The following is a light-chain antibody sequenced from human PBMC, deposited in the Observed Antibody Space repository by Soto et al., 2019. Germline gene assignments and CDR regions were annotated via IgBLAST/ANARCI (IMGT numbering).Light chain of an antibody. CDR2: DAS. J-gene: IGKJ4*01. CDR1: QDIRNY. Sequence: DIQMTQSPSSLSASVGDRVTITCQASQDIRNYLNWYQQKPGKAPNLLIYDASNLRAGVPSRFSGGGSGTEFTFTISSLQLEDFATYYVDHYDHLPPLSFGGGTKVEIK. CDR3: DHYDHLPPLS. V-gene: IGKV1-33*01.